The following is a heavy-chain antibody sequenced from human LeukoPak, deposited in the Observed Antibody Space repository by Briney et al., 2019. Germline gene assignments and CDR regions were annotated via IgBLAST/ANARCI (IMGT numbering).Heavy chain of an antibody. V-gene: IGHV3-23*01. Sequence: GGSLRLSCAASGFSLSSYSMNWVRQAPGKGLEWVSAISGSGGSTYYADSVKGRFTISRDNSKNTLYLQMNSLRAEDTAVYYCAKEGSTILSYYFDYWGQGTLVTVSS. CDR2: ISGSGGST. CDR1: GFSLSSYS. J-gene: IGHJ4*02. D-gene: IGHD2-2*01. CDR3: AKEGSTILSYYFDY.